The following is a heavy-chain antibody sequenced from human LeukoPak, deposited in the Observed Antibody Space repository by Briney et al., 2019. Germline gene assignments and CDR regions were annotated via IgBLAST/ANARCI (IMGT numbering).Heavy chain of an antibody. CDR1: GGSLSSYY. D-gene: IGHD6-6*01. V-gene: IGHV4-59*08. CDR2: ISYSGYT. Sequence: SETLSLTCTVSGGSLSSYYWSWIRQPPGKGLEWVGYISYSGYTNYKSSLKSRVTISVDTSKNQFSLKLSSVTAADTAVYYCTRHGRPVGTDWYFDLWGRGTLVTVSS. CDR3: TRHGRPVGTDWYFDL. J-gene: IGHJ2*01.